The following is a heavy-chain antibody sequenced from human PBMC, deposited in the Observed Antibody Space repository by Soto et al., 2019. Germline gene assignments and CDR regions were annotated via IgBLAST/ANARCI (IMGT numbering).Heavy chain of an antibody. CDR3: ARAYGGSCFDY. CDR1: GGSISGYY. Sequence: SETLSLTCPVSGGSISGYYWSWIRQPPGKGLEWIGYIYYSGSTNYNPSLKSRVTISVDTSKNQFSLKLSSVTAADTAVYYCARAYGGSCFDYWGQGSLVTVSS. D-gene: IGHD2-15*01. CDR2: IYYSGST. V-gene: IGHV4-59*01. J-gene: IGHJ4*02.